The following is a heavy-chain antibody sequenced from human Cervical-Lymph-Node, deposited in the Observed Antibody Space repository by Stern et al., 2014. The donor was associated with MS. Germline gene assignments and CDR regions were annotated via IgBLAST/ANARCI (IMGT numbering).Heavy chain of an antibody. Sequence: MQLVESGSELKKPGASVNVSCRASGYTFTTYGLNWVRQAPGQGLEWMGWINTNTGNPTYAQGLTGRFVFSLDTSVSTAYLQISSLKAEDTAVYYCARLFLGAIRYGMDVWGQGTTVTVSS. V-gene: IGHV7-4-1*02. CDR1: GYTFTTYG. J-gene: IGHJ6*02. D-gene: IGHD4/OR15-4a*01. CDR2: INTNTGNP. CDR3: ARLFLGAIRYGMDV.